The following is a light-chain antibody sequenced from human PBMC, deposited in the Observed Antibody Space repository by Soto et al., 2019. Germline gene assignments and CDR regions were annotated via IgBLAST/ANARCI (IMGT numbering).Light chain of an antibody. CDR3: QQSSNYFT. CDR2: AAS. V-gene: IGKV1-9*01. J-gene: IGKJ3*01. Sequence: IQLTQSPSSLSASVGDRVTITCRASQGLNSNLAWYQQKPGKAPNLLMYAASTLQKGVPSRFSGNGSGTDFTLTISSLQPEDFATYYCQQSSNYFTFGPGTKVDI. CDR1: QGLNSN.